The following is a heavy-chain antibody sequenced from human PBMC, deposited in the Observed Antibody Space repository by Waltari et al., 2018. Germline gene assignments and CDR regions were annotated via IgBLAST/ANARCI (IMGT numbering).Heavy chain of an antibody. CDR2: INHSGST. CDR3: ARPGKLWSYFDY. Sequence: QVQLQQWGAGLLKPSETLSLTCAVYGGSFSGYSWSWIRQPPGKGLEWIGEINHSGSTNYNPSLKSRVTISVDTSKNQFSLKLSSVTAADTAVYYCARPGKLWSYFDYWGQGTLVTVSS. D-gene: IGHD3-10*01. V-gene: IGHV4-34*01. J-gene: IGHJ4*02. CDR1: GGSFSGYS.